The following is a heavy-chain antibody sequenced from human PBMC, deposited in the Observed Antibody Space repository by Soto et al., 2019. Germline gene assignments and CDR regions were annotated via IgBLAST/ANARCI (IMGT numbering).Heavy chain of an antibody. CDR3: AKDAEESLSEQIPWDW. J-gene: IGHJ4*02. CDR2: ISGSGRMT. CDR1: GFTFSNFA. D-gene: IGHD3-9*01. Sequence: GGSLRLSCAASGFTFSNFAMTWVRQAPGKGLEWVSGISGSGRMTYYAHSVKGHFTISRDNSKNTLYLQMNSLRAEDTAVYYCAKDAEESLSEQIPWDWWGPQTLVTV. V-gene: IGHV3-23*01.